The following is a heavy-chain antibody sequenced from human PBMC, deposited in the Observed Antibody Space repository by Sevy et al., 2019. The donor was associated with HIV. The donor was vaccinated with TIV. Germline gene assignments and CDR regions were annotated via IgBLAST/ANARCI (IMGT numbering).Heavy chain of an antibody. J-gene: IGHJ4*02. CDR1: GGIFKTYG. CDR2: IIPILGTT. D-gene: IGHD6-19*01. CDR3: ARGGGNGWYYFDY. V-gene: IGHV1-69*13. Sequence: ASVKVSCKASGGIFKTYGFSWVRQAPGQGPEWVGGIIPILGTTNYAQKFQDRVTISADEYTETVHMELRNLRSEDTGVYYCARGGGNGWYYFDYWGQETLVTVSS.